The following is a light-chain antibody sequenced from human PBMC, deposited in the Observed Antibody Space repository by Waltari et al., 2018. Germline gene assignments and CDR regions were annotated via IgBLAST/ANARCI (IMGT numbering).Light chain of an antibody. CDR3: QYSNSPGT. V-gene: IGKV1-5*03. J-gene: IGKJ1*01. CDR2: KAS. CDR1: QSISTW. Sequence: DIQMTQSPSTLSASVGDRVTITCRASQSISTWLAWYQQKPEKAPKLLMYKASNLASGVPSRFSGSGSGTEFTLTISGLQPDDFATYYCQYSNSPGTFGQGTKVEIK.